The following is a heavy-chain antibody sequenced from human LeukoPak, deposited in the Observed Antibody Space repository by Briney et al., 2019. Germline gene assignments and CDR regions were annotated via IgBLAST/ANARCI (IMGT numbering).Heavy chain of an antibody. CDR2: ISGSGGST. Sequence: GGSLRLSCAASGFTFSSYSMRWVRQAAGKGLEWVSGISGSGGSTFYADSVKGRLTISRDDSKNTLYLQMDSLRVEDTAVYYYAKGNSTEYGNWYFDPWGRGTLVTVSS. J-gene: IGHJ2*01. V-gene: IGHV3-23*01. CDR3: AKGNSTEYGNWYFDP. CDR1: GFTFSSYS. D-gene: IGHD2/OR15-2a*01.